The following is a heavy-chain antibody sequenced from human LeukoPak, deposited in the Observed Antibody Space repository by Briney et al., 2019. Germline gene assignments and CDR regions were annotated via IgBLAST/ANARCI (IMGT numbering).Heavy chain of an antibody. CDR3: AKSYYYDSSGYYREYYFDY. V-gene: IGHV3-23*01. Sequence: GGSLRLSCAASRFTFSNFGMSWVRQAPGKGLEWVSAISGSGGSTYYADSVKGRFTISRDNSKNTLYLQMNSLRAEDTAVYYCAKSYYYDSSGYYREYYFDYWGQGTLVTVSS. D-gene: IGHD3-22*01. CDR1: RFTFSNFG. J-gene: IGHJ4*02. CDR2: ISGSGGST.